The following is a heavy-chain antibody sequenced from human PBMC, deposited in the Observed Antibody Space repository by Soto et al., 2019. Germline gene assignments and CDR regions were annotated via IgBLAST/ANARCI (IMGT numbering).Heavy chain of an antibody. CDR3: ARSITGTVSYYYGMDV. D-gene: IGHD1-20*01. CDR2: IIPIFGTA. Sequence: QVQLVQSGAEVKPGSSVKVSCKASGGTFSSYAISWVRQAPGQGLEWMGGIIPIFGTADYAQKFQGRVTITADESTSTAYMELSSLRSEDTAVYYCARSITGTVSYYYGMDVWGQGTTVTVSS. J-gene: IGHJ6*02. CDR1: GGTFSSYA. V-gene: IGHV1-69*12.